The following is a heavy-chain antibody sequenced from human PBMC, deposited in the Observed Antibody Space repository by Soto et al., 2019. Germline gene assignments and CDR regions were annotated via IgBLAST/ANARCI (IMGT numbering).Heavy chain of an antibody. D-gene: IGHD6-6*01. CDR2: ISAYNGNT. Sequence: ASVKVSCKASGYTFTSYGISWVRQAPGQGLEWMGWISAYNGNTNYAQKLQGRVTMTTDTSTSTAYMELRSLRSDDTAVYYCARQSRGGIAARPAPYYYYYYGMDVWGQGTTVTVSS. CDR3: ARQSRGGIAARPAPYYYYYYGMDV. CDR1: GYTFTSYG. V-gene: IGHV1-18*01. J-gene: IGHJ6*02.